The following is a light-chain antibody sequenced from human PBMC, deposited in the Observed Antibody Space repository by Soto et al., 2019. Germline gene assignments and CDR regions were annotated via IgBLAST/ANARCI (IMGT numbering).Light chain of an antibody. Sequence: DIQMTQSPSTLSGSVGDRVTITCRASQTISSWLAWYQQKPGKAPKLMIYKASTLKSGVPSRFSSSGSGTEVSRSISILQPDYFAPYYCQHYNSYSGAFGQGTKV. J-gene: IGKJ1*01. CDR3: QHYNSYSGA. V-gene: IGKV1-5*03. CDR1: QTISSW. CDR2: KAS.